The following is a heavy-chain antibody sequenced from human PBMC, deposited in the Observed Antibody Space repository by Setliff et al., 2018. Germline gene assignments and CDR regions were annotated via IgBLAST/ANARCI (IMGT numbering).Heavy chain of an antibody. V-gene: IGHV3-23*01. J-gene: IGHJ4*02. Sequence: GGSLRLSCAASGFTFSSYTMSWVRQAPGKGLEWVSAISGSGGNTYYADSVKGRFTISRDNSNNTLYLQMNSLRADDTATYYCAKDDQIRGHNLDYWGQGALVTVSS. CDR3: AKDDQIRGHNLDY. CDR1: GFTFSSYT. D-gene: IGHD3-10*01. CDR2: ISGSGGNT.